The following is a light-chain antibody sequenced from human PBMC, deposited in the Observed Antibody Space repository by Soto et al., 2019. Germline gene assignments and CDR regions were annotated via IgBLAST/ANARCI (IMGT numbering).Light chain of an antibody. J-gene: IGKJ5*01. CDR1: QSIDTNW. CDR2: GAS. V-gene: IGKV3-20*01. CDR3: QHYDRSPPVT. Sequence: EIVLTHSPGTLSFSPVENASFSCRASQSIDTNWLAWYQQRPGQPPRLLIYGASSRATGIPDRFSGSGSGAGFTLTISSLEPEDFAVYYCQHYDRSPPVTFGQGTRLEIK.